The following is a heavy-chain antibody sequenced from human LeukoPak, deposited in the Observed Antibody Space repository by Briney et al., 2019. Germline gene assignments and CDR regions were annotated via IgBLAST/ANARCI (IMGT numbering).Heavy chain of an antibody. D-gene: IGHD2/OR15-2a*01. CDR3: AREIRGSAFSFDY. CDR2: ISSSSSYI. J-gene: IGHJ4*02. Sequence: PGGSLRLSCAASGFTFSSYSMNWVRQAPGKGLEWVSSISSSSSYIYYADSVKGRFTISRDTSENTLFLQMNNLRPEDTAIYYCAREIRGSAFSFDYWGQGTLVTVSS. V-gene: IGHV3-21*01. CDR1: GFTFSSYS.